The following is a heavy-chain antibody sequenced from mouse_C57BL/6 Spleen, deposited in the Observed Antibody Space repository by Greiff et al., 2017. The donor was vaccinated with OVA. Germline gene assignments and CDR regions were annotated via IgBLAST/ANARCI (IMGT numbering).Heavy chain of an antibody. CDR3: ARDGYYPFAY. CDR1: GYSITSGYY. Sequence: EVKLMESGPGLVKPSQSLSLTCSVTGYSITSGYYWNWIRQFPGNKLEWMGYISYDGSNNYNPSLKNRISITRDTSKNQFFLKLNSVTTEDTATYYCARDGYYPFAYWGQGTLVTVSA. D-gene: IGHD2-3*01. V-gene: IGHV3-6*01. J-gene: IGHJ3*01. CDR2: ISYDGSN.